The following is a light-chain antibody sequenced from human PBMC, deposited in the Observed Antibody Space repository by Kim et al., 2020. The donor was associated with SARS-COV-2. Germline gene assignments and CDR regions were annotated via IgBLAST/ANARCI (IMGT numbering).Light chain of an antibody. CDR3: NSRDSRTNPMV. CDR2: GKN. CDR1: SLRNYY. V-gene: IGLV3-19*01. J-gene: IGLJ7*01. Sequence: SSELTQDPAVSVALGQTVRITCQGDSLRNYYASWYQLKPGQAPVVVIYGKNNRPSGIPDRFSGSTSGNTASLTITGARAEDEGDYFCNSRDSRTNPMVFGGGTQLTVL.